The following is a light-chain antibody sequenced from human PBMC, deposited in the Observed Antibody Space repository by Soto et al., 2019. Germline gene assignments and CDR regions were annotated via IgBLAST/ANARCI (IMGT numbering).Light chain of an antibody. Sequence: DIVMTQSPDSLAVSLGERATINCKSSQSVLYSSNNKNYLAWYQQKSGQPPKLLIYWASTRECGVPDRFSGSGSGTDFTLTISSLQAEDVAVYYCQQYYSTPWTFGQGTKVEIK. J-gene: IGKJ1*01. CDR3: QQYYSTPWT. V-gene: IGKV4-1*01. CDR2: WAS. CDR1: QSVLYSSNNKNY.